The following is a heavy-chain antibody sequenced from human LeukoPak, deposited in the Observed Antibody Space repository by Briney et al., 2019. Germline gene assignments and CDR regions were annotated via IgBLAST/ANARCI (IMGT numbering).Heavy chain of an antibody. V-gene: IGHV3-64*01. Sequence: GGSLRLSCAASGFSFSSYTMHWVRQAPGKGLEYVSAISSSGGSTYYVNSVKGRFTISRDNSKNTLYLQMGSLRAEDMAVYYCARRGSHSAEYFQHWGQGTLVTVSS. D-gene: IGHD1-26*01. CDR3: ARRGSHSAEYFQH. CDR2: ISSSGGST. J-gene: IGHJ1*01. CDR1: GFSFSSYT.